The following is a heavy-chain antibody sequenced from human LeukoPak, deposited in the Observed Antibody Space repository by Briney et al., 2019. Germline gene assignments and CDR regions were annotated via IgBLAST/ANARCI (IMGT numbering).Heavy chain of an antibody. D-gene: IGHD2-8*01. CDR1: GYTFTSYG. CDR3: ARSAAQCTNGVCYTEYYMDV. J-gene: IGHJ6*03. CDR2: ISAYNGNT. V-gene: IGHV1-18*01. Sequence: ASVKVSCKASGYTFTSYGISWVRQAPGQGLEWMGWISAYNGNTNYAQKFGGRVTMTTDTTISTAYMELSNLRSDDTAVYFCARSAAQCTNGVCYTEYYMDVWGKGTTVAVSS.